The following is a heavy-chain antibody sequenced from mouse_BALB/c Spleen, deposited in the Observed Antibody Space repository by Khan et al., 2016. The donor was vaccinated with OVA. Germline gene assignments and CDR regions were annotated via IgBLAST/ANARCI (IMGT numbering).Heavy chain of an antibody. CDR2: ISYSGNT. CDR1: GDSITRCY. CDR3: ACELRGFAY. Sequence: EVQLQESGPSLVKPSQTLSLTCSVTGDSITRCYWNWIRKFPGNKLDYMGYISYSGNTYCNPSLKSRISITRDTSKNQYYLQLNSVTTEDTATYYCACELRGFAYWGQGTLVTVSA. V-gene: IGHV3-8*02. J-gene: IGHJ3*01. D-gene: IGHD1-1*01.